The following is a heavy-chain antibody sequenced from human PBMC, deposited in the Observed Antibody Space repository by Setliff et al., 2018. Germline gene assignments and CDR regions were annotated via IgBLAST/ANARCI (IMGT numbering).Heavy chain of an antibody. CDR1: GYTFTSYY. CDR2: INLGGGST. D-gene: IGHD3-10*01. V-gene: IGHV1-46*01. J-gene: IGHJ6*02. CDR3: ARPGGSGSYGPPYYYGMDV. Sequence: ASVKVSCKASGYTFTSYYVHWVRQAPGQGLEWMGLINLGGGSTSYAQKFQGRVTMTADTSTSTVYMELSSLRSEDTAVYYCARPGGSGSYGPPYYYGMDVWGQGTTVTVSS.